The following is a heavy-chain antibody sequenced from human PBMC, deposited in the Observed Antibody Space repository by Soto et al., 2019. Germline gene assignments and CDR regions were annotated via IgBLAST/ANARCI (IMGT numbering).Heavy chain of an antibody. CDR3: GYCSGGSCYSNWFDP. CDR1: GYTFTSYG. CDR2: ISAYNGNT. D-gene: IGHD2-15*01. V-gene: IGHV1-18*01. J-gene: IGHJ5*02. Sequence: GASVKVSCKASGYTFTSYGISWVRQAPGQGLEWMGWISAYNGNTNYAQKLQGRVTMTTDTSTSTAYMELRSLRSDDTAVYYCGYCSGGSCYSNWFDPWGQGTLVTVS.